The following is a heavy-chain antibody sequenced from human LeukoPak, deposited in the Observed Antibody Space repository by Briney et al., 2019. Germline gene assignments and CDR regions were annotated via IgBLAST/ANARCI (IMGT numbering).Heavy chain of an antibody. V-gene: IGHV3-23*01. CDR3: AKDGYSGYAIYYFDY. J-gene: IGHJ4*02. CDR1: GFTFTSYA. CDR2: ISGSGNKE. D-gene: IGHD5-12*01. Sequence: GGSLRLSCAASGFTFTSYAMSWVRQAPGKGLEWVSVISGSGNKEYNADSVRGRFTISRDNSKNMVYLQMNSLRDDDTAVYYCAKDGYSGYAIYYFDYWGQGTLVTVSS.